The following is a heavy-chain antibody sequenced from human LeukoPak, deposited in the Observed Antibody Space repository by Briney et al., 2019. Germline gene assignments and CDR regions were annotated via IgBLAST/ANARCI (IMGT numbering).Heavy chain of an antibody. CDR3: VRHNYYDTRGYYTLAY. CDR2: IYPRDSDT. V-gene: IGHV5-51*01. Sequence: GESLKISCEASGYSFADKWIGWVRQMPGKGLEWMGIIYPRDSDTRYSPSFQGRVTISADKSINTAYLQWSSLEASDTAIYYCVRHNYYDTRGYYTLAYWGQGTLVTVSS. J-gene: IGHJ4*02. D-gene: IGHD3-22*01. CDR1: GYSFADKW.